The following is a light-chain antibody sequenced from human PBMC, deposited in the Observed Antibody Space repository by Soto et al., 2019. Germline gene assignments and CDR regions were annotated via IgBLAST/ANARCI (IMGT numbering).Light chain of an antibody. CDR3: QSYDSSLSGYAV. Sequence: QSVLTQPPSVSGAPGQRVTISCTGSSSNIGAGYDVHWYQQLPGTAPKLLIYGNSNRPSGVPDRFSGSTSGTSASLAITGLQAEDEADYSCQSYDSSLSGYAVFGGGTQLTVL. J-gene: IGLJ7*01. CDR1: SSNIGAGYD. CDR2: GNS. V-gene: IGLV1-40*01.